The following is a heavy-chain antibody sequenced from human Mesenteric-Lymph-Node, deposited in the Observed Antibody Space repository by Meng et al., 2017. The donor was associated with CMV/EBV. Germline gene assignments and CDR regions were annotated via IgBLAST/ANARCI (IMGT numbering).Heavy chain of an antibody. V-gene: IGHV3-30*03. J-gene: IGHJ6*02. D-gene: IGHD2-15*01. CDR1: GFTFSSYW. Sequence: GESLKISCAASGFTFSSYWMSWVRQAPGKGLEWVAVISYDGSNKYYADSVKGRFTISRDNSKNTLYLQMNSLRAEDTAVYYCARAVVVAANGGYYYYYYGMDVWGQGTTVTVSS. CDR3: ARAVVVAANGGYYYYYYGMDV. CDR2: ISYDGSNK.